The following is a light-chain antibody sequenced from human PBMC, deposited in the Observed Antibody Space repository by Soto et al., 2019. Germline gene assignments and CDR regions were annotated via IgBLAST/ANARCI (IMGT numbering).Light chain of an antibody. V-gene: IGKV3-15*01. Sequence: EVVMTQSPATLSVSPGERATLSCRASQSISGNLAWYQQKPGQAPKLLLYHAAARATGVPTRFSGSGSGTEFTLTISSLQSEDSAFYYCQQYNSRPPIAFGQGTRLEIK. CDR1: QSISGN. CDR3: QQYNSRPPIA. J-gene: IGKJ5*01. CDR2: HAA.